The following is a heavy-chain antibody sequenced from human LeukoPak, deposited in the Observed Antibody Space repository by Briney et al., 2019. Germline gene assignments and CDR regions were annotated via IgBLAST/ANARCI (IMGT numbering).Heavy chain of an antibody. CDR3: ARLTGDPHPLPQQQLVSGNWFDP. V-gene: IGHV1-2*02. CDR2: INPNSGGT. Sequence: GASVKVSCKASGYTFTSYGISWVRQAPGQGLEWMGWINPNSGGTNYAQKFQGRVTMTRDTSISTAYMELSRLRSDDTAVYYCARLTGDPHPLPQQQLVSGNWFDPWGQGTLVTVSS. J-gene: IGHJ5*02. D-gene: IGHD6-13*01. CDR1: GYTFTSYG.